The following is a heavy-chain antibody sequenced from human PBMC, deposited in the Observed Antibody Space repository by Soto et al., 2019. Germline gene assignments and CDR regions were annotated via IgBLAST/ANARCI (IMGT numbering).Heavy chain of an antibody. CDR2: ISTYNGNT. CDR1: GYTFTSSG. CDR3: ATKDTSGYSYGSPFDY. J-gene: IGHJ4*02. V-gene: IGHV1-18*01. Sequence: ASVKVSCKASGYTFTSSGISCVRQAPGQGPEWMGWISTYNGNTNYAQNLQGRVTMTTDTSTSTAYMELSSLRSEDTAVYYCATKDTSGYSYGSPFDYWGQGTLVTVSS. D-gene: IGHD5-18*01.